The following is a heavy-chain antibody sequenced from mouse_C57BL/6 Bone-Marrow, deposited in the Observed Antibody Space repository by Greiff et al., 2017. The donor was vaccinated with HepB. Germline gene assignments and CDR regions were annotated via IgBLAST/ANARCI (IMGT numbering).Heavy chain of an antibody. CDR3: ARRGDWVLFAY. CDR2: IYPRSGNT. D-gene: IGHD4-1*01. CDR1: GYTFTSYG. Sequence: QVQLQQSGAELARPGASVKLSCKASGYTFTSYGISWVKQRTGQGLEWIGEIYPRSGNTYYNEKFKGKATLTADKSSSTAYMELRSLTSEDSAVYFCARRGDWVLFAYWGQGTQVTVSA. V-gene: IGHV1-81*01. J-gene: IGHJ3*01.